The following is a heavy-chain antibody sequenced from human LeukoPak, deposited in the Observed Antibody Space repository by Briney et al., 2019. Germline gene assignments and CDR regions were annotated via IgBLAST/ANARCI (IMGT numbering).Heavy chain of an antibody. Sequence: GGSLSLSCAASGFTFSSYAIHWVRQAPGKGLEWVAFIWYDGSNKYYADSVKGRFTISRDNSENTLYLQMNSLRPEDTAVYYCAKGGSTWYHFDYWCQGTLVTVSS. CDR1: GFTFSSYA. CDR2: IWYDGSNK. CDR3: AKGGSTWYHFDY. V-gene: IGHV3-30*02. D-gene: IGHD6-13*01. J-gene: IGHJ4*02.